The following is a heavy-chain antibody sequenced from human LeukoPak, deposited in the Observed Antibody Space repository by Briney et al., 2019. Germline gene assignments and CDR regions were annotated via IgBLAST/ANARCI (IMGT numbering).Heavy chain of an antibody. J-gene: IGHJ3*02. CDR2: IYYSGST. D-gene: IGHD2-21*02. V-gene: IGHV4-59*08. CDR3: ARLGVVTAYDAFDI. CDR1: GCSISSYY. Sequence: SETLSLTCTVSGCSISSYYWSWIRQPPGKGLGWIGYIYYSGSTNYNPSLKSRVTISVDTSKNQFSLKLNSVTAADTAVYYCARLGVVTAYDAFDIWGQGTMVTVSS.